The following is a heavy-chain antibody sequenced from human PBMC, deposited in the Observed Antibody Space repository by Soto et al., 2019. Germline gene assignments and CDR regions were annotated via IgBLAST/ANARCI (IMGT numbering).Heavy chain of an antibody. CDR1: GFTFSIYA. Sequence: EVQLLESGGGLVQPGGSLRLSCAAAGFTFSIYAMSWVRQAPGKGLEWVSAISGSGGSTSYADSVKGRFTISRDTSKNPLYLQRNSLRADDTAVYYCAKATRGGAATLIRDYWGQGTLVTVSS. CDR2: ISGSGGST. D-gene: IGHD6-13*01. J-gene: IGHJ4*02. V-gene: IGHV3-23*01. CDR3: AKATRGGAATLIRDY.